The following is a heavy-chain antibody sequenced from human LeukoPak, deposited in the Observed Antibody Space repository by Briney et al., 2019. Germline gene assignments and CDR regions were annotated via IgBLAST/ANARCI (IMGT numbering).Heavy chain of an antibody. CDR1: GFTFSSYW. V-gene: IGHV3-7*01. D-gene: IGHD3-22*01. CDR3: ARDGVYDSSGYGYYYYYGMDV. Sequence: GGSLRLSCAASGFTFSSYWMSWVRQAPGKGLEWVANIKQDGSEKYYVDSVRGRFTISRDNTKNSLYLQMNSLRAEDTAVYYCARDGVYDSSGYGYYYYYGMDVWGQGTTVTVSS. CDR2: IKQDGSEK. J-gene: IGHJ6*02.